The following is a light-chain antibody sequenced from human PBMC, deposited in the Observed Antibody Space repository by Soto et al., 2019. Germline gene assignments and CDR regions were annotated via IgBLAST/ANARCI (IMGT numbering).Light chain of an antibody. CDR2: EVS. J-gene: IGLJ1*01. CDR1: SSDVGGYDY. CDR3: SSYRTTNTYV. Sequence: HSVLAQPASVSGSPGQSSTISCTGTSSDVGGYDYVSWYQQHPGKAPKLIIYEVSHRPSGVSNRFSGSKSGDTASLTISGLQADDETDYYCSSYRTTNTYVFGTGTKVTVL. V-gene: IGLV2-14*01.